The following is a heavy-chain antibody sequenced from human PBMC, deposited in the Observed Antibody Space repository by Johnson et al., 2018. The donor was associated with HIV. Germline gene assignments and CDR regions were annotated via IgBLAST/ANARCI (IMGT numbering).Heavy chain of an antibody. J-gene: IGHJ3*02. CDR3: ARDFVAFGECTAFDI. CDR1: GFTFSSYG. D-gene: IGHD3-10*01. CDR2: INWNGGST. Sequence: VQLVESGGGVVQPGRSLRLSCAVSGFTFSSYGMHWVRQAPGKGLEWVSGINWNGGSTGYADSVKGRVTISRDNAKKSLYLQMNSLRAEDTALYYCARDFVAFGECTAFDIWGQGTMVTVSS. V-gene: IGHV3-20*04.